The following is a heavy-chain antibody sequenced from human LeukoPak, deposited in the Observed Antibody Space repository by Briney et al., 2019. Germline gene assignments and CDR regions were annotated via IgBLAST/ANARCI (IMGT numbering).Heavy chain of an antibody. CDR3: ARYMITFGGVAGDYFDY. CDR2: TNHSGST. CDR1: GGSFSGYY. Sequence: SKTLSLTCAVYGGSFSGYYWSWIRQPPGKGLEWIGETNHSGSTNYNPSLKSRVTISVDTSKNQFSLKLSSVTAADTAVYYCARYMITFGGVAGDYFDYWGQGTLVTVSS. D-gene: IGHD3-16*01. J-gene: IGHJ4*02. V-gene: IGHV4-34*01.